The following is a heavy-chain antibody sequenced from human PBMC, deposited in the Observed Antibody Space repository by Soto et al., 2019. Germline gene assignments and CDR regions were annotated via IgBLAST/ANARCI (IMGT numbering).Heavy chain of an antibody. CDR2: ISYDGSNK. D-gene: IGHD3-9*01. CDR3: AKDGSANWIYFVNYYYYGMDV. J-gene: IGHJ6*02. V-gene: IGHV3-30*18. Sequence: QVQLVESGGGVVQPGRSLRLSCAASGFTFSSYGMHWVRQAPGKGLEWVAVISYDGSNKYYADSVKGRFTISRDNSKNTLYLQMNSLRAEDTAMYYCAKDGSANWIYFVNYYYYGMDVWGQGTTVTVSS. CDR1: GFTFSSYG.